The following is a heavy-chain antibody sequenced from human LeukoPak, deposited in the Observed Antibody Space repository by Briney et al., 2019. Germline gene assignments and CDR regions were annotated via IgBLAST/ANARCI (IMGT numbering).Heavy chain of an antibody. V-gene: IGHV1-18*01. CDR2: ISAYNGNK. CDR3: ARDRWSSSSSEGTLDI. D-gene: IGHD6-6*01. J-gene: IGHJ3*02. CDR1: GGTFSSHP. Sequence: ASVKVSCKASGGTFSSHPMSWVRQAPGQGLDWMGWISAYNGNKVYAQELQGRVTMTTDTSTSTAYMELRSLRSDDTAVYYCARDRWSSSSSEGTLDIWGQGTMVTVSS.